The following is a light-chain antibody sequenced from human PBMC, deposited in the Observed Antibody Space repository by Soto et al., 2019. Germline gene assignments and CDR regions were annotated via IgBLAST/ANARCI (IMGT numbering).Light chain of an antibody. V-gene: IGKV1-33*01. CDR3: QQYGNLPRT. Sequence: DIQMTQSPSSLSVSVGDRVTITCQASQDINNYLNWYQQKPGKAPKLLIYDASNVETGVPSRFSGSGSGTDFTFTISSLQPEDIATYYCQQYGNLPRTFGQGPKLEIK. J-gene: IGKJ2*02. CDR1: QDINNY. CDR2: DAS.